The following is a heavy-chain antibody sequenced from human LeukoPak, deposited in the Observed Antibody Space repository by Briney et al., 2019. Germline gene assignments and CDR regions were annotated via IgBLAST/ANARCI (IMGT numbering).Heavy chain of an antibody. CDR1: GYSISSGYY. CDR3: ARNWRNYYDTDWFDP. Sequence: PSETLSLTCTVSGYSISSGYYWGWIRPPPGKGLEWIGSIYHSGSTYYNPSLKSRVTISVDTSKNQFSLKLSSVTAADTAVYYCARNWRNYYDTDWFDPWGQGTLVTVSS. V-gene: IGHV4-38-2*02. D-gene: IGHD3-22*01. J-gene: IGHJ5*02. CDR2: IYHSGST.